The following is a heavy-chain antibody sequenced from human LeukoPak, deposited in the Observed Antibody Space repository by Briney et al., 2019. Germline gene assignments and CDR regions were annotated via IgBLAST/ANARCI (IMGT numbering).Heavy chain of an antibody. CDR2: ISWNSGSI. Sequence: GGSLRLSCAASGFTFDDYAMHWVQQAPGKGLEWVSGISWNSGSIGYADSVKGRFTISRDNAKNSLYLQMNSLRAEDTALYYCAKDKVLGDGMDVWGQGTTVTVSS. V-gene: IGHV3-9*01. J-gene: IGHJ6*02. CDR3: AKDKVLGDGMDV. CDR1: GFTFDDYA. D-gene: IGHD3-10*01.